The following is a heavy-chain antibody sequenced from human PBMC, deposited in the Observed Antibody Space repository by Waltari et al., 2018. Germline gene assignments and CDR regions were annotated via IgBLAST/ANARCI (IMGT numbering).Heavy chain of an antibody. CDR1: GGTFSSYA. J-gene: IGHJ4*02. V-gene: IGHV1-69*12. D-gene: IGHD3-22*01. Sequence: QVQLVQSGAEVKKPGSSVKVSCKASGGTFSSYAISWVRQAPGQGLEWMGGIIPIFGTANYAQKFQGRVTITADESTSTAYMELSSLRSEDTAVYYCARRDYDSSGYYSYYFDYWGQGTLVTVSS. CDR3: ARRDYDSSGYYSYYFDY. CDR2: IIPIFGTA.